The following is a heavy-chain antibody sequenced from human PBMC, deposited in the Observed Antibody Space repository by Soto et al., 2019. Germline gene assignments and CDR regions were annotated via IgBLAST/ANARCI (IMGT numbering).Heavy chain of an antibody. CDR2: IQSGGPT. Sequence: GGSLRLSCAASGFTVSSKYMSWIRQAPGKGLEWVSLIQSGGPTYYADSVKGRFTISRDTSENTVHLQMDSLRAEDTAVYYCARDDVLCAGGRCYGLPLDVWGKGTTVTVSS. D-gene: IGHD2-15*01. CDR3: ARDDVLCAGGRCYGLPLDV. J-gene: IGHJ6*04. CDR1: GFTVSSKY. V-gene: IGHV3-66*01.